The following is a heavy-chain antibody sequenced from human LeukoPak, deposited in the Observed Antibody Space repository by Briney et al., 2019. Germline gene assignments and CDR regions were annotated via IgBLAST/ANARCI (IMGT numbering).Heavy chain of an antibody. D-gene: IGHD2-2*01. CDR3: ARIGVVVPAADLDAFDI. CDR2: INHSGST. Sequence: SETLSLTCAVYGGSFSGYYWSWIRQPPGKGLEWIGEINHSGSTNYNPSLKSRVTISVDTSKNQFSLKLSSVTAADTAVYYCARIGVVVPAADLDAFDIWGQGTMVTVSS. V-gene: IGHV4-34*01. CDR1: GGSFSGYY. J-gene: IGHJ3*02.